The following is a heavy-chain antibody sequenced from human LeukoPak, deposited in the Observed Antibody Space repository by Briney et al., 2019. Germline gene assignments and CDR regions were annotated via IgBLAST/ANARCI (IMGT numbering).Heavy chain of an antibody. CDR1: GFTFSSYG. CDR3: AKDNMVTMVRGVMADY. J-gene: IGHJ4*02. CDR2: ISGSGGST. D-gene: IGHD3-10*01. Sequence: PGGTLRLSCAASGFTFSSYGMSWVRQAPGKGLEWVSAISGSGGSTYYADSVKGRFTISRDNSKNTLYLQMNSLRAEDTAVYCCAKDNMVTMVRGVMADYWGQGTLVTVSS. V-gene: IGHV3-23*01.